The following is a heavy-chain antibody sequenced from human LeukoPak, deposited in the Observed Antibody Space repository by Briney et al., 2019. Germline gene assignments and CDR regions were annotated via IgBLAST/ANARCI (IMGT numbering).Heavy chain of an antibody. V-gene: IGHV4-61*01. CDR2: IYYSGGT. D-gene: IGHD4-11*01. J-gene: IGHJ3*02. CDR3: ARADYSNYGDAFDI. Sequence: SETLSLTCTVSGCSVSSGTYYWSWIGQPPGKGREWIGDIYYSGGTDYNPSLKSRVTISVATSKTQFSLKLSSVSAADTAVYYCARADYSNYGDAFDIWGQGTMVTVSS. CDR1: GCSVSSGTYY.